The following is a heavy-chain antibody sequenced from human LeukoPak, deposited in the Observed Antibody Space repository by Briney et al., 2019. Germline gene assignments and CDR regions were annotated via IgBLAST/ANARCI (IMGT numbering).Heavy chain of an antibody. J-gene: IGHJ5*02. CDR3: AKDRVGATPYNWFDP. CDR2: ISGSGGST. V-gene: IGHV3-23*01. Sequence: GGSLRLSCAASGFTFSSYAMSWVRQAPGKGLEWVSAISGSGGSTYYADCVKGRFTISRDNSKNTLYLQMNSLRAEDTAVYYCAKDRVGATPYNWFDPWGQGTLVTVSS. D-gene: IGHD1-26*01. CDR1: GFTFSSYA.